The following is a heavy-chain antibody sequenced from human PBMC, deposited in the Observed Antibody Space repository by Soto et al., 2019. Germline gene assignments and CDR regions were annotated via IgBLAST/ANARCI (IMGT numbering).Heavy chain of an antibody. D-gene: IGHD6-19*01. J-gene: IGHJ4*02. V-gene: IGHV3-23*01. CDR2: ISGSGGST. CDR1: GFTFSSYA. Sequence: GGSLRLSCEASGFTFSSYAMSWVRQAPGKGLEWVSGISGSGGSTYYADSVKGRFTISRDNSKNTLYLQMNCLRAEDTAVYYCAKAPSIAVAGKRYFDSWGQGTLVTVSS. CDR3: AKAPSIAVAGKRYFDS.